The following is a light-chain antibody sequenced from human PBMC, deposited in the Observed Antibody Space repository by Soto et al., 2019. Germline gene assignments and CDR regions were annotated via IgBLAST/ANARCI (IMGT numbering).Light chain of an antibody. V-gene: IGKV3-11*01. CDR3: QQCSNWPPSYT. J-gene: IGKJ2*01. CDR2: DAS. Sequence: EIVLTQSPATLSLSPGEGATLSCKASQSVSRHLAWYQHKPGQAPRLLIYDASNRATGIPARFSGSGFGTDFTLTISSLEPEDFAVYYCQQCSNWPPSYTFGQGTKLDIK. CDR1: QSVSRH.